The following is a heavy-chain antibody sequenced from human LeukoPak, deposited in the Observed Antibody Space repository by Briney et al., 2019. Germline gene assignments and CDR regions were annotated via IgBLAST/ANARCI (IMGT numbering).Heavy chain of an antibody. D-gene: IGHD5-18*01. CDR2: IRSDGSNK. J-gene: IGHJ3*02. Sequence: GGSLRLSCAASGFTFSSYGMHWVRQAPGKGLEWVAFIRSDGSNKYYADSVKGRFTISRDNSKLYLQMNSLRAEDTAVYYCAREGRYSYGRGAFDIWGQGTMVTVSS. V-gene: IGHV3-30*02. CDR3: AREGRYSYGRGAFDI. CDR1: GFTFSSYG.